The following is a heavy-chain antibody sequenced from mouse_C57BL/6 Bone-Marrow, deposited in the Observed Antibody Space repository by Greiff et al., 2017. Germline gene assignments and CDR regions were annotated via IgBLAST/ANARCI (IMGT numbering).Heavy chain of an antibody. V-gene: IGHV1-81*01. CDR1: GYTFTSYG. Sequence: QVQLQQSGAELARPGASVKLSCKASGYTFTSYGISWVKQRTGQGLEWIGVIYPRSGNAYYNEKFKGKATLTADKSSSTAYMELRSLTSEDSAVYFCARGAYWGQGTMVTVSA. CDR3: ARGAY. J-gene: IGHJ3*01. CDR2: IYPRSGNA.